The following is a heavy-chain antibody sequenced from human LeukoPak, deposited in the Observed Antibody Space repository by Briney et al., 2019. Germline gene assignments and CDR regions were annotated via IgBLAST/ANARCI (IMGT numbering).Heavy chain of an antibody. D-gene: IGHD7-27*01. CDR1: GFTFSSFA. J-gene: IGHJ4*02. V-gene: IGHV3-23*01. Sequence: GGSLRLSCAASGFTFSSFAMSWVRQAPGKGLEWVSVISGRGDSTYYADSVKGRFTISRDNSKSTVYLQMNSLRAEDTAVYYCARETGDFDSWGQGTLVIVSS. CDR2: ISGRGDST. CDR3: ARETGDFDS.